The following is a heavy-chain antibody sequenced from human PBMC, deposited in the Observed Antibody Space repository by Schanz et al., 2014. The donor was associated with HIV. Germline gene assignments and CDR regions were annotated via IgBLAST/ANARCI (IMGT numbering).Heavy chain of an antibody. CDR1: GFTFSSYG. CDR2: IWYDGSNK. J-gene: IGHJ6*02. D-gene: IGHD1-20*01. V-gene: IGHV3-33*01. CDR3: ARGEAITYYYHYYGMDV. Sequence: QVQLVESGGGVVQPGRSLRLSCAASGFTFSSYGMHWVRQAPCKGLEWVAVIWYDGSNKYYADSVKGRFTISRDNSKKTLYLQMNSLRAEDTAVYYCARGEAITYYYHYYGMDVWGQGTTVTVSS.